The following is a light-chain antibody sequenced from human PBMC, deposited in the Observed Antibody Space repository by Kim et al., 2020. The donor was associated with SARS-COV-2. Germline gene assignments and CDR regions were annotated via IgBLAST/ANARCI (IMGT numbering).Light chain of an antibody. Sequence: SYELTQPPSVSVSPGQTASITCSGDILENMHSYWYQQRPGQSPVLVIYQGRKRPSGIPERFSGSHSGNTATLTITGTQPMDEADYYCQAWDSSTVVFGGGTQLTVL. J-gene: IGLJ2*01. V-gene: IGLV3-1*01. CDR2: QGR. CDR1: ILENMH. CDR3: QAWDSSTVV.